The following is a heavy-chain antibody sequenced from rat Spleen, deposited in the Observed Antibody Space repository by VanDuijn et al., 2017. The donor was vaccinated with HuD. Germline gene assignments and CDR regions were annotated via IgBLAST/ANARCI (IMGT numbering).Heavy chain of an antibody. D-gene: IGHD4-3*01. CDR3: VRQDTSGYSNWFAY. Sequence: EVQLVESDGGLVQPGRSLKLSCAASGFTFSDYAMAWVRQAPKKGLEWVATISPSGVPYYRDSVKGRFTVSRENAKSTLYLLMDSLRSEDTATYYCVRQDTSGYSNWFAYWGQGTLVTVSS. CDR1: GFTFSDYA. J-gene: IGHJ3*01. V-gene: IGHV5S23*01. CDR2: ISPSGVP.